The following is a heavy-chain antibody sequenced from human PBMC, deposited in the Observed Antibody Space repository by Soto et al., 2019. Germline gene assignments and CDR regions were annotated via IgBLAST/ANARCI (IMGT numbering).Heavy chain of an antibody. CDR1: GFTLSNFW. J-gene: IGHJ2*01. V-gene: IGHV3-74*01. D-gene: IGHD3-3*01. Sequence: VWSLRRSCASSGFTLSNFWMHWVRQVPVKGLVLVSRINDDGSRTKYADSVEGRLTISRDNAKNTLYLQMDSLRVDDTAVYYCVRDHHDYDFWSGNPRGYFDLWGRGTLVTVSS. CDR3: VRDHHDYDFWSGNPRGYFDL. CDR2: INDDGSRT.